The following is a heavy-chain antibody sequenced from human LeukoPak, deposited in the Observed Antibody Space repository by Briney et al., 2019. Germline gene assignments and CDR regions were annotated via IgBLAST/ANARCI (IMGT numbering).Heavy chain of an antibody. CDR1: GFTFSSYA. V-gene: IGHV3-30-3*01. D-gene: IGHD3-9*01. Sequence: GGSLRLSCAASGFTFSSYAMHWVRQAPGKGLEWVAVISYDGSNKYYADSVKGRFTISRDNSKNTLYLQMNSLRAEDTAVYYCARTYYDILTAHIHYRAFDIWGQGTMVTVSS. CDR3: ARTYYDILTAHIHYRAFDI. CDR2: ISYDGSNK. J-gene: IGHJ3*02.